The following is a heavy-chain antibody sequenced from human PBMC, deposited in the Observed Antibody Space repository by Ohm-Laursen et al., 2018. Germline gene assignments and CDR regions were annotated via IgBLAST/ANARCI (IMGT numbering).Heavy chain of an antibody. J-gene: IGHJ4*02. CDR2: INHSGST. CDR1: GGSISSYY. CDR3: ARDRDSSSWPPAWDY. Sequence: SQTLSLTCTVSGGSISSYYWSWIRQPPGKGLEWIGEINHSGSTNYNPSLKSRVTISIDTSKNQFSLKLSSVTAADTAVYYCARDRDSSSWPPAWDYWGQGTLVTVSS. V-gene: IGHV4-34*01. D-gene: IGHD6-13*01.